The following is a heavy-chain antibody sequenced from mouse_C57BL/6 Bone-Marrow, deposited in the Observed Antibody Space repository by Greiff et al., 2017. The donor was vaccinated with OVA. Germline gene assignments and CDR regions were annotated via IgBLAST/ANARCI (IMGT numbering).Heavy chain of an antibody. Sequence: QVHVQQSGAELVRPGASVTLSCKASGYTFTDYEMHWVKQTPVHGLEWIGGIDPETGGTAYNQKFKGKAILTADKSSSTAYMQLRSLTSEDSAVYYCARGYYCYYACFDYWGQGTTLTVSS. J-gene: IGHJ2*01. V-gene: IGHV1-15*01. CDR1: GYTFTDYE. CDR3: ARGYYCYYACFDY. CDR2: IDPETGGT. D-gene: IGHD2-3*01.